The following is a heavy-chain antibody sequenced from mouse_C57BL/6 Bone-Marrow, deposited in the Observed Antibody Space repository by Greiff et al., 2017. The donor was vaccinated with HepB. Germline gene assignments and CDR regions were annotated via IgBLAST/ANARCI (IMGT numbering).Heavy chain of an antibody. D-gene: IGHD2-13*01. CDR2: IRYDGST. V-gene: IGHV3-6*01. J-gene: IGHJ1*03. CDR3: EGEGGRDGDEWWYFDV. CDR1: GYSITSGYF. Sequence: ESGPGLVKPSQSLSLSCSVTGYSITSGYFWYWNRQFPGNKLECRGYIRYDGSTNYNPYLKNRNAITRDTSENQFFLQLNSVTTEDTAIYYCEGEGGRDGDEWWYFDVWGTGTTVTVSS.